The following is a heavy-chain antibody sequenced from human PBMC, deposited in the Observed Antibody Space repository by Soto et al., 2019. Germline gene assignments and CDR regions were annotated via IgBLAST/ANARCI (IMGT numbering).Heavy chain of an antibody. D-gene: IGHD3-22*01. J-gene: IGHJ6*02. CDR2: IYHSGST. V-gene: IGHV4-4*02. Sequence: LSLTCAVSGGSISSSNWWSWVRQPPGKGLEWIGEIYHSGSTNYNPSLKSRVTISVDKSKNQFSLKLSSVTAADTAVYYCARDRAEYYYDSSGYYTYYYGMDVWGQGTTVTVSS. CDR1: GGSISSSNW. CDR3: ARDRAEYYYDSSGYYTYYYGMDV.